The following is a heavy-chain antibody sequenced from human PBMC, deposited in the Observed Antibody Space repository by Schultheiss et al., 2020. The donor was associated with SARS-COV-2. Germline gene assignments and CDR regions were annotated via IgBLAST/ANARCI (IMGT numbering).Heavy chain of an antibody. CDR2: IDWDDDK. J-gene: IGHJ6*02. D-gene: IGHD2-8*01. CDR3: AHMYANYYYYGMDV. CDR1: GFSLSTSGMC. V-gene: IGHV2-70*12. Sequence: SGPTLVKPTQTLTLTCTFSGFSLSTSGMCVSWIRQPPGKALEWLALIDWDDDKYYSTSLKTRLIISKDTSKNQVVLTMTNMDPVDTATYYCAHMYANYYYYGMDVWGQGTTVTVSS.